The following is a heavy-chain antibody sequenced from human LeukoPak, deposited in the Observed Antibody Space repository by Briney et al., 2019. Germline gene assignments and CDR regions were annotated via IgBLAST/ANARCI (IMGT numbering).Heavy chain of an antibody. Sequence: SETLSLTCTVSGGSISTYYWNWLRQPPGKGLEWIGCIYHSGSTNYNPSLKSRVIISIGTSKNQFSLKLSSGTAADTAVYFCARGVAVAGVFDYWGQGTLVTVSS. CDR2: IYHSGST. CDR3: ARGVAVAGVFDY. V-gene: IGHV4-59*01. D-gene: IGHD6-19*01. J-gene: IGHJ4*02. CDR1: GGSISTYY.